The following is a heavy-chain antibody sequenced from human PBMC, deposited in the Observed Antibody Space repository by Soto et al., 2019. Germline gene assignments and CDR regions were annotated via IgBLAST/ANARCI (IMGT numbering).Heavy chain of an antibody. CDR2: IYYSGRT. CDR1: GGPTIDYV. CDR3: ARGLLRFLQWFDP. D-gene: IGHD3-3*01. J-gene: IGHJ5*02. V-gene: IGHV4-59*01. Sequence: SETLSLTWTVSGGPTIDYVWTWIRQPPGKGLEWIGYIYYSGRTNYNPSLKSRVSISVDTSKNQLSLKMTSLTSADTAFYYCARGLLRFLQWFDPWGQATLVTLSS.